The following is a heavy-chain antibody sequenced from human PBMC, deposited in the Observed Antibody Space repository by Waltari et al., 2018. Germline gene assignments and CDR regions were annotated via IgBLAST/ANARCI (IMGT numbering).Heavy chain of an antibody. CDR3: ARGTRVNLVRGAEWFDF. D-gene: IGHD3-10*01. J-gene: IGHJ5*01. CDR2: AYHGGSI. CDR1: GFTVVSGYS. Sequence: QVQLQESGPGVMKPSATLSLTCQVSGFTVVSGYSWGWIRQSPGQGLEWIGSAYHGGSIFYNPSLESRVSISLDRSENQVALEVRSLTAADTAVYYCARGTRVNLVRGAEWFDFWGPGMLVSVSS. V-gene: IGHV4-38-2*02.